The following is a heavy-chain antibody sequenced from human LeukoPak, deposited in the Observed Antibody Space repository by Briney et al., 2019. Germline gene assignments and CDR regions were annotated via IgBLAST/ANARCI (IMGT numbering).Heavy chain of an antibody. V-gene: IGHV1-46*03. D-gene: IGHD6-13*01. CDR1: GYTFTSYY. CDR2: INPSGGST. J-gene: IGHJ4*02. CDR3: ARDGLRYSSSWYMGY. Sequence: ASVKVSCKGSGYTFTSYYMHWVRQAPGQGLEWMGIINPSGGSTSYAQKFQGRVTMTRDTSTSTVYMELSSLRSEDTAVYYCARDGLRYSSSWYMGYWGQGTLVTVSS.